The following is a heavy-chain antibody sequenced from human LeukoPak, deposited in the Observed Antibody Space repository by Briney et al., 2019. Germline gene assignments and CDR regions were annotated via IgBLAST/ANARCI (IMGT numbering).Heavy chain of an antibody. CDR1: GGSISSSSYY. Sequence: SETLSLTCTVSGGSISSSSYYWGWVRQPPGTGLEWIGSIYYSGSTYYNPSLKSRVTISVDTSKNQFSLKLSSVTAADTAVYYCARQEGEDIVVVVAAGNWFDPWGQGTLVTVSS. J-gene: IGHJ5*02. CDR3: ARQEGEDIVVVVAAGNWFDP. CDR2: IYYSGST. D-gene: IGHD2-15*01. V-gene: IGHV4-39*01.